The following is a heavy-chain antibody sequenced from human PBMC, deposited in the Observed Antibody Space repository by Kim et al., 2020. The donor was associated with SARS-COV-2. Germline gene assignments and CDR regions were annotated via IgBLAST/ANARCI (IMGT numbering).Heavy chain of an antibody. Sequence: SENLSLTCTVSGGSISRGGYYWSWIRQRQHPTMGLEWIGYIFYTGITRYYPSLTSRVTISMDTAENQFSLRLSSVTAADAAIYYCARGDYYGSGSLNAFDIWGQGTMVTVSS. CDR3: ARGDYYGSGSLNAFDI. J-gene: IGHJ3*02. CDR1: GGSISRGGYY. D-gene: IGHD3-10*01. CDR2: IFYTGIT. V-gene: IGHV4-31*03.